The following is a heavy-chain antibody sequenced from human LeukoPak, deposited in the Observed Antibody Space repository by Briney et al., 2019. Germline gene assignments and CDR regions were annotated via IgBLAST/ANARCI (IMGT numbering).Heavy chain of an antibody. CDR1: GFTFSSYD. Sequence: GGSLRLSCAASGFTFSSYDMHWVRQAPGKGLEWVALISYDGSNKDYADSVKGRFTISRDNAKNTLYLQMNSLRAEDTAVYYCARGRGSGYYPKNALDIWGQGTMVTVSS. CDR3: ARGRGSGYYPKNALDI. J-gene: IGHJ3*02. V-gene: IGHV3-30*03. D-gene: IGHD3-22*01. CDR2: ISYDGSNK.